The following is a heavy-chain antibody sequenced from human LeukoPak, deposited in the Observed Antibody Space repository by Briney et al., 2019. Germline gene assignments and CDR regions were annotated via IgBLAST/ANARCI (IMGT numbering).Heavy chain of an antibody. Sequence: RASVTVSCKASGYTFTGYYIHCVRQAPGQGLEWVGWINPNGGGTNFAQKFQGRVTMTRDTSISTAYMELSSLRSDDTAMYYCARDRGDRKGFDIWGQGTMVTVSS. CDR3: ARDRGDRKGFDI. CDR2: INPNGGGT. D-gene: IGHD3-10*01. V-gene: IGHV1-2*02. CDR1: GYTFTGYY. J-gene: IGHJ3*02.